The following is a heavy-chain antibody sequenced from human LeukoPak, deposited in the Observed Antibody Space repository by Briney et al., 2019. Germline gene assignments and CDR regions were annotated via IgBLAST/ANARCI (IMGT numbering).Heavy chain of an antibody. Sequence: ASVKVSCKASGYTFTSYYMHWVRQAPGQGLEWMGIINPSGGSTSYAQKFQGRVTMTRDTSTSTVYMELSSLRSEDTAVYYCARDLDPLGTAMITFGGVIAWGQGTLVTVSS. CDR3: ARDLDPLGTAMITFGGVIA. J-gene: IGHJ5*02. D-gene: IGHD3-16*02. CDR2: INPSGGST. V-gene: IGHV1-46*01. CDR1: GYTFTSYY.